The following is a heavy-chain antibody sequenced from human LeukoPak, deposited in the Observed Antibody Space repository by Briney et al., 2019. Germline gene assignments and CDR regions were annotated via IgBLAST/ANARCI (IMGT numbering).Heavy chain of an antibody. Sequence: PSETLSLTCAVYGGSFSGYYWSWTRQPPGKGLEWIGEIYHSGRTNYNPSLKSRVTISVDKSKNQFSLKLSSVAAADTAVYYCASSIQPMDCSSTSCSAFYYWGQGTLVTVSS. CDR1: GGSFSGYY. CDR3: ASSIQPMDCSSTSCSAFYY. J-gene: IGHJ4*01. V-gene: IGHV4-34*01. D-gene: IGHD2-2*01. CDR2: IYHSGRT.